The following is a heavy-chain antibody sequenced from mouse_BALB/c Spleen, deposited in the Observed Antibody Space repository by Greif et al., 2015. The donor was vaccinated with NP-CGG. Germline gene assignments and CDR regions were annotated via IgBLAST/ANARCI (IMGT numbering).Heavy chain of an antibody. J-gene: IGHJ2*01. CDR2: IRNKANGYTT. CDR1: GFTFTDYY. CDR3: ARAPPGYFDY. Sequence: EVQGVESGGGLVQPGGSLRLSCATSGFTFTDYYMSWVRQPPGKALEWLGFIRNKANGYTTEYSASVKGRFTTSRDNSQSILYLQMNTLRAEDSATYYCARAPPGYFDYWGQGTTLTVSS. V-gene: IGHV7-3*02.